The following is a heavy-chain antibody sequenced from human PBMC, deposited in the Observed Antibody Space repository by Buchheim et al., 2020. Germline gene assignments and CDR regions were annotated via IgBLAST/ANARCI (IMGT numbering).Heavy chain of an antibody. Sequence: QVQLQESGPGLVKPSQTLSLTCTVSGGSISGGGDYWTWIRQHPGKGLEWIGYIAYSGTTYFNPSLKGRVIMSVDTSKNQFSLKLTSVTAADTSVYYCARDAYYFDSWGKGTL. CDR3: ARDAYYFDS. J-gene: IGHJ4*02. CDR2: IAYSGTT. D-gene: IGHD3-16*01. CDR1: GGSISGGGDY. V-gene: IGHV4-31*03.